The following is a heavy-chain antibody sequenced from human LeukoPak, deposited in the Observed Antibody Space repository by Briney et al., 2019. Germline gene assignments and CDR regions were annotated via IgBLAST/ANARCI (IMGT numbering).Heavy chain of an antibody. CDR2: ISGSGGST. D-gene: IGHD3-22*01. J-gene: IGHJ4*02. V-gene: IGHV3-23*01. CDR3: AKAHDSSGYYLIFDY. CDR1: GFTFSSYA. Sequence: PGGSLRLSCAASGFTFSSYAMSWVRQAPGKGLEWVSAISGSGGSTYYADSVKGRFTISGDNSKNTLYLQMNSLRAEDTAVYYCAKAHDSSGYYLIFDYWGQGTLVTVSS.